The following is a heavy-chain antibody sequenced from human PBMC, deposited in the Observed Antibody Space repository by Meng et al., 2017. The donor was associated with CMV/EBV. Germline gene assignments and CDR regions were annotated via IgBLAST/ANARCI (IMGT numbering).Heavy chain of an antibody. J-gene: IGHJ4*02. CDR2: IYSGGSST. CDR1: GFTFSSYA. Sequence: GESLKISCAASGFTFSSYAMSWVRQAPGKGLEWVSVIYSGGSSTYYADSVKGRFTISRDNSRNILFLQMNSLRAEDTALYYCANQRYTSGGHFFDYCGQGTLVTVSS. CDR3: ANQRYTSGGHFFDY. D-gene: IGHD3-16*02. V-gene: IGHV3-23*03.